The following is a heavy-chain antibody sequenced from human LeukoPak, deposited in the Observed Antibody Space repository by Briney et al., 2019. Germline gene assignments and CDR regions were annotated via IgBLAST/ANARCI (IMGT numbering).Heavy chain of an antibody. CDR3: ARGMTIDY. CDR1: GFTFSDYW. D-gene: IGHD4-11*01. V-gene: IGHV3-74*01. J-gene: IGHJ4*02. CDR2: ISTDGRST. Sequence: GGSLRLSCAASGFTFSDYWVHWVRHAPGKGLVWVSRISTDGRSTSYADSVKGRFTISRDNAKNALYLQMNSLRVEDTAVYFCARGMTIDYWGQGTLVTVSS.